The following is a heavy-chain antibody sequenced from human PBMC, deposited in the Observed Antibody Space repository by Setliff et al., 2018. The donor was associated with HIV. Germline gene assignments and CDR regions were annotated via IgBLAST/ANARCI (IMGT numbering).Heavy chain of an antibody. V-gene: IGHV3-21*04. J-gene: IGHJ4*02. CDR2: ISSSSSYI. D-gene: IGHD3-22*01. Sequence: GGSLRLSCAASGFTFSSYSMNWVRQAPGKGLEWVSSISSSSSYIYYADSVKGRFTISRDNAKNSLYLQMNSLRAEDTALYYCAGAYYYESSGYYWVYWGQGTLVTVSS. CDR3: AGAYYYESSGYYWVY. CDR1: GFTFSSYS.